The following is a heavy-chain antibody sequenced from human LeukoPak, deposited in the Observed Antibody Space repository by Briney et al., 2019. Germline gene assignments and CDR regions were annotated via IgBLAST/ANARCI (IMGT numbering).Heavy chain of an antibody. CDR3: ARRGSLGPFDY. CDR2: VYYSGST. V-gene: IGHV4-59*08. J-gene: IGHJ4*02. D-gene: IGHD7-27*01. CDR1: GGSISSLY. Sequence: SETLSFTCTVSGGSISSLYWSWIRQPPGKGLEWIGYVYYSGSTNYNPSLKSRVTISVDTSKNQFTLKLSSVTAADTAVYYCARRGSLGPFDYWGQGTLVTVSS.